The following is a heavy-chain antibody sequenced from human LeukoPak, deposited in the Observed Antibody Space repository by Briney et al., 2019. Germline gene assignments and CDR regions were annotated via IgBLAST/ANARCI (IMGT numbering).Heavy chain of an antibody. Sequence: SETLSLTCTVSGASIRTYYWGWILQPPGKGLEWIGNIYFTGSTYYSSSLKSRVTISVDTSKNQFSLKLSSVTAADTAVYYCARHSKPPRLAPWFDPWGQGTLVTVSS. CDR1: GASIRTYY. CDR3: ARHSKPPRLAPWFDP. J-gene: IGHJ5*02. V-gene: IGHV4-39*01. D-gene: IGHD2-21*01. CDR2: IYFTGST.